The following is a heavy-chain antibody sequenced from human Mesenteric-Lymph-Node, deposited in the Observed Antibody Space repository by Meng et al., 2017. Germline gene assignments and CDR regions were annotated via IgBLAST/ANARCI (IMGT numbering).Heavy chain of an antibody. Sequence: SLKISCAASGFTFDDYAMHWVRQAPGKGLEWVSGISWNSGSIGYADSVKGRFNISRDNAKNSLHLQMNSLRAEDTALYYCAKLTGSGWYGLLDYWVQGTLVTVSS. V-gene: IGHV3-9*01. CDR2: ISWNSGSI. CDR1: GFTFDDYA. CDR3: AKLTGSGWYGLLDY. J-gene: IGHJ4*02. D-gene: IGHD6-19*01.